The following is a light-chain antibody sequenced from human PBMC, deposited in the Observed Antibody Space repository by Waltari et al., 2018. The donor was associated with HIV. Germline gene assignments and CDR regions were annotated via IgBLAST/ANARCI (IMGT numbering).Light chain of an antibody. CDR3: AVWDDSLSEYV. J-gene: IGLJ1*01. CDR2: HTH. Sequence: QSVLTQPPSASATPGHRVTISCSGTSSHIGSNPVTWYQHLPATAPKLLIFHTHQRPSGVPDRFSASKSGASASLAISGLQSEDEAEYYCAVWDDSLSEYVFGPGTRVTVL. CDR1: SSHIGSNP. V-gene: IGLV1-44*01.